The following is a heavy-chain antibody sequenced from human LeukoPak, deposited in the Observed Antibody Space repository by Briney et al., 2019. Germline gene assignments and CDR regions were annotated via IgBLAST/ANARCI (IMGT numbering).Heavy chain of an antibody. D-gene: IGHD6-19*01. Sequence: KPSETLSLTCAVYGGSFSGYYWSWIRQPPGKGLEWIGYIYYSGSTNYNPSLKSRVTISVDTSKNQFSLKLSSVTAADTAVYYCARDRGGYSSGWVLWGQGTLVTVSS. CDR1: GGSFSGYY. V-gene: IGHV4-59*01. J-gene: IGHJ4*02. CDR2: IYYSGST. CDR3: ARDRGGYSSGWVL.